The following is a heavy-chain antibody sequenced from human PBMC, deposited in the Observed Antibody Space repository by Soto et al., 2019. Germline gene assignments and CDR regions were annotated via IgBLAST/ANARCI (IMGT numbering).Heavy chain of an antibody. Sequence: ASVKVSCKASGHTFTNNYVHWVRQAPGQGLEWMGIINPSGGSTNYAQKFQGRVTMTSDTSTSTVYMELSSLESEDTAVYYCARDFLKTIFGEIPRYNYYGMNVWGQRTKVTGSS. D-gene: IGHD3-3*01. CDR3: ARDFLKTIFGEIPRYNYYGMNV. CDR1: GHTFTNNY. V-gene: IGHV1-46*01. CDR2: INPSGGST. J-gene: IGHJ6*02.